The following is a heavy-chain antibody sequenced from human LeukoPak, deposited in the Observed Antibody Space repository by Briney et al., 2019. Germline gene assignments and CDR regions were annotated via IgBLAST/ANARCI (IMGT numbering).Heavy chain of an antibody. J-gene: IGHJ4*02. CDR3: TRHWYSSSWYVDC. D-gene: IGHD6-13*01. Sequence: GGSLRLSCAASGFTFSGSAMHWVRQASGKGLEWVGRIRSKANSYATAYAASVKGRFTISRDDSKNTAYLQMNSLKTEDTAVYYCTRHWYSSSWYVDCWGQGTLVTVSS. CDR2: IRSKANSYAT. V-gene: IGHV3-73*01. CDR1: GFTFSGSA.